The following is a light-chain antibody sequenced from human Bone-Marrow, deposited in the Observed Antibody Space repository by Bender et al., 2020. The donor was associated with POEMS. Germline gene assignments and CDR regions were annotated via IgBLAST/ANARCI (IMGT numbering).Light chain of an antibody. CDR1: SSDVGGYNC. J-gene: IGLJ2*01. CDR3: SSYTPTSTLEV. V-gene: IGLV2-14*03. CDR2: DVH. Sequence: QSALTQPASVSGSPGQSLRISCTGTSSDVGGYNCVSWYQQFPGSAPKLMIYDVHNRPSGISHRFSGSKSSNTASLTISGLQAEDEADYYCSSYTPTSTLEVFGGGTKLTGL.